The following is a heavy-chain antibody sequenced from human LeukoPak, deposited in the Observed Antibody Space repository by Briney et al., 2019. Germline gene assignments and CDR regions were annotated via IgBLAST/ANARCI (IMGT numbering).Heavy chain of an antibody. CDR2: IYHSGST. J-gene: IGHJ4*02. D-gene: IGHD3-9*01. V-gene: IGHV4-30-2*01. CDR1: GGSITNGAYY. CDR3: ASHLTGCYNFDY. Sequence: SQTLSLTCTVSGGSITNGAYYWNWIRQHPGKGLEWIGYIYHSGSTYYNPSLKSRVTISVDRSKNQFSLKLSSVTAADTAVYYCASHLTGCYNFDYWGQGTLVTVSS.